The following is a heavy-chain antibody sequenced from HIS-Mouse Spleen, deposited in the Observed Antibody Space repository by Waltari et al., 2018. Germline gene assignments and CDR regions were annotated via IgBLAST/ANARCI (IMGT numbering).Heavy chain of an antibody. Sequence: QLQLQESGPGLVKPSETLSLTGTVSGGPIRSSSYYWGWIRQPPGKGLEWIGSIYYSGSTYYNPSLKSRVTISVDTSKNQFSLKLSSVTAADTAVYYCARLAAAGTYWGQGTLVTVSS. CDR2: IYYSGST. V-gene: IGHV4-39*07. CDR1: GGPIRSSSYY. J-gene: IGHJ4*02. D-gene: IGHD6-13*01. CDR3: ARLAAAGTY.